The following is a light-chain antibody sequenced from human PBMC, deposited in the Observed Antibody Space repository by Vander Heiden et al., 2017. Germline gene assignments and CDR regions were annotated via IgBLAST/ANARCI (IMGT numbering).Light chain of an antibody. Sequence: QSALTQPPSVSVSPAQSITLSCTGTSSDVGAYNYVSWYQQYPDKAPKLMIYEVTNRPSGVSDRFSGSKSGNTASLTISRLQAEDEADYYCTSFTSYSIPYVFGTGTKVTVL. CDR3: TSFTSYSIPYV. CDR2: EVT. CDR1: SSDVGAYNY. V-gene: IGLV2-14*01. J-gene: IGLJ1*01.